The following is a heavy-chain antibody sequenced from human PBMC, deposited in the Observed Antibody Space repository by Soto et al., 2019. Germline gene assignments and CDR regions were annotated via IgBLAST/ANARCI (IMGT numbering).Heavy chain of an antibody. CDR3: ARVSYFDGGGFYYYFDY. Sequence: SETLSLTCAVSGYSISSGYYGGWIRQPPGXGLQWIGNMYHSGSTYYNPSLKSRVAISIDTSKNQFSLKLSSVTAADKAVYYCARVSYFDGGGFYYYFDYWGQGILVTVSS. V-gene: IGHV4-38-2*01. J-gene: IGHJ4*02. CDR1: GYSISSGYY. D-gene: IGHD3-22*01. CDR2: MYHSGST.